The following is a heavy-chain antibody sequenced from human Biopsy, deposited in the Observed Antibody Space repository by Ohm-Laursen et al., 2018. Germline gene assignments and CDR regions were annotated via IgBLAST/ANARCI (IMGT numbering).Heavy chain of an antibody. CDR3: ARTPILIVSAGLVYRHRRHLQGMDV. CDR1: GFSLSARGMC. J-gene: IGHJ6*02. D-gene: IGHD6-13*01. CDR2: VDWDDYK. Sequence: TQTLTLTSSFSGFSLSARGMCVSWIRQAPGKALEWLARVDWDDYKDYSASLQTKLSISKDTSNDQVVLTVNNVDPADTATYYCARTPILIVSAGLVYRHRRHLQGMDVWGQGIAVTAS. V-gene: IGHV2-70*11.